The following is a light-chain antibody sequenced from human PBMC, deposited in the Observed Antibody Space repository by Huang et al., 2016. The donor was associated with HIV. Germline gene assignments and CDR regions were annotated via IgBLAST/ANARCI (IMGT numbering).Light chain of an antibody. V-gene: IGKV3-11*01. J-gene: IGKJ4*01. CDR2: YAS. Sequence: EIVFTQSPATLSLSPGERATLSCRASQTVSSYLDWYQQKPGQAPRLLIYYASNRATGIPARCSGSGSGTDFTLTISGLEPEDFAVYYCQLRSTWPGDTFGGGTKVEIK. CDR3: QLRSTWPGDT. CDR1: QTVSSY.